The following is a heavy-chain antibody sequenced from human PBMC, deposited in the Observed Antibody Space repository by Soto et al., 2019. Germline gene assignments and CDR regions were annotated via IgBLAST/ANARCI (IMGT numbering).Heavy chain of an antibody. CDR3: AKGYSSSWLDAFDI. CDR2: ISWNSGSI. CDR1: GFTFDDYA. V-gene: IGHV3-9*01. Sequence: GGSLRLSCAASGFTFDDYAMHWVRQAPGKGLEWVSGISWNSGSIGYADSVKGRFTISRDNAKNSLYLQMNSLRAEDTALYYCAKGYSSSWLDAFDIWGQGTTVTVSS. J-gene: IGHJ3*02. D-gene: IGHD6-13*01.